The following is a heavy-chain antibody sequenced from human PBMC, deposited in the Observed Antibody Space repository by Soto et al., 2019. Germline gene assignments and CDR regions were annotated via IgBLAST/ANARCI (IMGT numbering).Heavy chain of an antibody. V-gene: IGHV3-23*01. J-gene: IGHJ4*02. CDR1: GFTFSNYA. CDR3: AKTPRQWLVYVDY. Sequence: EVQLLESGGGLVQPGGSLRLSCVASGFTFSNYAMSWVRQAPGKGLEWVSGISGSGGTTYHADSVKGRFTVSRDNSNDTLNLQMNSLRAEDTAIYYCAKTPRQWLVYVDYWGQGTLVTVSS. CDR2: ISGSGGTT. D-gene: IGHD6-19*01.